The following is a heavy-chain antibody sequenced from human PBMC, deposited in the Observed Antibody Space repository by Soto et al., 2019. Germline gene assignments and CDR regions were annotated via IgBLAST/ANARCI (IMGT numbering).Heavy chain of an antibody. V-gene: IGHV3-9*01. CDR1: GSTFQDYA. J-gene: IGHJ6*04. CDR2: IYYNSDRI. CDR3: GKDISPGGMDV. Sequence: EVQLVESGGGLVQPGGSLRLSCAGSGSTFQDYAVHWVRQAPGKGLEWVSGIYYNSDRIDYADSVKGRFTISRDNARNSLYLQMNSLRTEDTAFYYCGKDISPGGMDVWGRGILVTVSS.